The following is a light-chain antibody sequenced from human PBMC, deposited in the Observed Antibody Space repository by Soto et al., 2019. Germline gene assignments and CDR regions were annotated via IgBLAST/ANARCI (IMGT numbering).Light chain of an antibody. Sequence: QSVLTQPASVSGSPGQSITISCTGTSSDVGSYNLVSWYRQHPGKAPKLMIYEGNKRPSGVSNRFSGSKSGNTASLTISGLQAEDEADYYCCSYAGSGTVVFGGGTKVTVL. V-gene: IGLV2-23*01. CDR2: EGN. J-gene: IGLJ2*01. CDR3: CSYAGSGTVV. CDR1: SSDVGSYNL.